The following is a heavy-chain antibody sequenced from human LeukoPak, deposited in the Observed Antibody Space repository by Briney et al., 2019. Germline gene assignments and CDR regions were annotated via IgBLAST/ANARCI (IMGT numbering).Heavy chain of an antibody. CDR1: GGSISSFY. J-gene: IGHJ4*02. V-gene: IGHV4-4*07. Sequence: SETLSLTCTVSGGSISSFYWSWIRQPAGKGLEWIGRIYTSGSTNYNPSLKSRVTMSVDTSKNQFSLKLSSVTAADTAVYYCAREIGTYYYDSSGFDYWGQGTLVTLSS. CDR2: IYTSGST. D-gene: IGHD3-22*01. CDR3: AREIGTYYYDSSGFDY.